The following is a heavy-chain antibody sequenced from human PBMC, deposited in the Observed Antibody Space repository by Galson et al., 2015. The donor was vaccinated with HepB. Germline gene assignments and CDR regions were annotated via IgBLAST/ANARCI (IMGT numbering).Heavy chain of an antibody. V-gene: IGHV1-2*02. CDR1: GYTFTGYY. CDR3: ARRLRFGYSYGVGGMDV. J-gene: IGHJ6*02. Sequence: SVKVSCKASGYTFTGYYMHWVRQAPGQGLEWMGWINPNSGGTNYAQKFQGRVTMTRDTSISTAYMELSRLRSDDTAVYYCARRLRFGYSYGVGGMDVWGQGTTVTVSS. D-gene: IGHD5-18*01. CDR2: INPNSGGT.